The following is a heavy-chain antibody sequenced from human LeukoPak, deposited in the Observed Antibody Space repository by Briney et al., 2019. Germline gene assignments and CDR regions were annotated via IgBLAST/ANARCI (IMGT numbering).Heavy chain of an antibody. CDR1: GFTFTYFA. D-gene: IGHD4-17*01. CDR2: INGNDDTT. J-gene: IGHJ4*02. V-gene: IGHV3-23*01. CDR3: AKGEKTTVTTYFDY. Sequence: GGSLRLSCEASGFTFTYFAMNWVRQAPGKGLKWVSAINGNDDTTFYADSAKGRFTISRDNSKNTLYLQMNSLRAEDTAVYYCAKGEKTTVTTYFDYWGQGTLVTVSS.